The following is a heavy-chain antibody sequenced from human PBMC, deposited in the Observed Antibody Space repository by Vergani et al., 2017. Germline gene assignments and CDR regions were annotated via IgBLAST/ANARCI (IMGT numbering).Heavy chain of an antibody. D-gene: IGHD3-22*01. J-gene: IGHJ6*02. V-gene: IGHV3-30*02. CDR2: IRYDGSNK. CDR1: GFTFSSYG. Sequence: QVQLVESGGGVVKPGGSLRLSCAASGFTFSSYGMHWVRQAPGKGLERVAFIRYDGSNKYYADSVKGRFTISRDNSKNTLYLQMNSLRAEDTAVYYCAKGPYYDSSGYSYYYYGMDVWGQGTTVTVSS. CDR3: AKGPYYDSSGYSYYYYGMDV.